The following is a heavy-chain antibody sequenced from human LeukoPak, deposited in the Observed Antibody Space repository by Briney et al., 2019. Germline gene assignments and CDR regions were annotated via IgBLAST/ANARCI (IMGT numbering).Heavy chain of an antibody. V-gene: IGHV4-59*01. CDR2: IYYSGST. Sequence: SETLSLTCTVSGGSISSYYWSWIRQPPGKGLEWIGYIYYSGSTNYNPSLKSRVTISVDTSKNQFSLKLSSVTAADTAVYYCARVVAGFYYFDYWGQGTLVTVSS. J-gene: IGHJ4*02. CDR3: ARVVAGFYYFDY. CDR1: GGSISSYY. D-gene: IGHD2-15*01.